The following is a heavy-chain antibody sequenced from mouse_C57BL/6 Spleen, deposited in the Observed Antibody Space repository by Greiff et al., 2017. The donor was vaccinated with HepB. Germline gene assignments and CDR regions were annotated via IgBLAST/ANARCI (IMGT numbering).Heavy chain of an antibody. CDR2: IYPYNGGT. V-gene: IGHV1-19*01. Sequence: EVKLQQSGPVLVKPGASVKMSCKASGYTFTDYYMNWVKQSPGKSLEWIGVIYPYNGGTSYNQKFKGKATLTVDKSSSTAYMELNSLTSEDSAVYYGARSTYDYDRDYWYFDVWGTGTTVTVSS. J-gene: IGHJ1*03. CDR1: GYTFTDYY. CDR3: ARSTYDYDRDYWYFDV. D-gene: IGHD2-4*01.